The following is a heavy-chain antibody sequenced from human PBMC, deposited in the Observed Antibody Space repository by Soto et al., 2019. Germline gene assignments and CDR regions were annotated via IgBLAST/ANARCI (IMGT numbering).Heavy chain of an antibody. CDR2: ISGSGGST. V-gene: IGHV3-23*01. J-gene: IGHJ6*02. Sequence: GGSLRLSCAASGFTFSSYAMSWVRQAPGKGLEWVSAISGSGGSTYYADSVKGRFTISRDNSKNTLYLQMNSLRAEDTAVYYCAKGLSSSWNYYYYGMDVWGQGTTVTAP. CDR1: GFTFSSYA. D-gene: IGHD6-13*01. CDR3: AKGLSSSWNYYYYGMDV.